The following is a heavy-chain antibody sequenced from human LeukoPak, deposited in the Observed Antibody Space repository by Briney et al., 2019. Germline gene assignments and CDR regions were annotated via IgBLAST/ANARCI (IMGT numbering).Heavy chain of an antibody. V-gene: IGHV3-23*01. CDR3: AKGIVVVISGNAFDI. Sequence: EASETLSLTCIVSGGSITTSDNYWGWIRQPPGKGLEWVSAISGSGTNTYYADSVKGRFTISRDNPKNSLYLQMNSLRAEDTAVYYCAKGIVVVISGNAFDIWGQGTMVTVSS. CDR2: ISGSGTNT. CDR1: GGSITTSDNY. J-gene: IGHJ3*02. D-gene: IGHD3-22*01.